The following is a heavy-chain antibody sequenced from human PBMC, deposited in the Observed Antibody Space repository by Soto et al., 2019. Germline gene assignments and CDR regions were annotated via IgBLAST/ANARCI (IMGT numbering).Heavy chain of an antibody. CDR1: GFTFYDYG. J-gene: IGHJ4*02. V-gene: IGHV3-23*01. Sequence: EIKLLESGGGLVEPGGSLTLSCAASGFTFYDYGMNWVRQVPGKGLEWVSSISGRSRRPDYADSVKGRFVISRDNSKAMVYLEMNRLRAADTAVYYCAKDFSSKGWMGLNAPSDSWGQGILVSVSS. CDR2: ISGRSRRP. CDR3: AKDFSSKGWMGLNAPSDS. D-gene: IGHD4-4*01.